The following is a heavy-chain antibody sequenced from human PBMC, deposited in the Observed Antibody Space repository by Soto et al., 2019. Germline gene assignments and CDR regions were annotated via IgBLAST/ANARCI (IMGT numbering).Heavy chain of an antibody. V-gene: IGHV4-59*01. CDR1: GGSISGYY. Sequence: QVQLQESGPGLVKSSETLSLTCSVSGGSISGYYWAWIRQPPGKGLEWIGDIFYSGATNHNPSLKRRVTISLDTPNNQFSLSLSAVTAADTAIYYCARGFYDSSANWRFDYWGQGALVTVSS. J-gene: IGHJ4*02. CDR2: IFYSGAT. D-gene: IGHD6-13*01. CDR3: ARGFYDSSANWRFDY.